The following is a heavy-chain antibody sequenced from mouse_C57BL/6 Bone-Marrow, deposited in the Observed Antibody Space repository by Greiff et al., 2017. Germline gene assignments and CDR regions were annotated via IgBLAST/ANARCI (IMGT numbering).Heavy chain of an antibody. CDR3: TTDVVGGLLRRDY. D-gene: IGHD2-3*01. J-gene: IGHJ2*01. CDR2: IDPENGDT. V-gene: IGHV14-4*01. Sequence: DVQLQESGAELVRPGASVKLSCTASGFNIKDDYMHWVKQRPEQGLEWIGWIDPENGDTEYASKFQGKATITADTSSNTAYLQLSSLTSEDTAVYYCTTDVVGGLLRRDYWGQGTTLTVSS. CDR1: GFNIKDDY.